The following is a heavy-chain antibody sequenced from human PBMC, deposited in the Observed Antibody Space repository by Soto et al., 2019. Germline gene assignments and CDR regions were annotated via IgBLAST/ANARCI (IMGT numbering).Heavy chain of an antibody. J-gene: IGHJ4*02. Sequence: GGSLRLSCAASGFTFSDYYMSWIRQAPGKGLEWVSYISSSSSYTNYADSVKGRFTISRDNAKNSLYLQMNSLRAEDTAVYYCARGSRSRPPDYFDYWGQGTLVTVSS. V-gene: IGHV3-11*05. D-gene: IGHD1-26*01. CDR2: ISSSSSYT. CDR1: GFTFSDYY. CDR3: ARGSRSRPPDYFDY.